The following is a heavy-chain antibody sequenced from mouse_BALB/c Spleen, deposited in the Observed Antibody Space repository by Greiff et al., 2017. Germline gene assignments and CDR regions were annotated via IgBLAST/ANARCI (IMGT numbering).Heavy chain of an antibody. CDR2: IDPENGDT. V-gene: IGHV14-4*02. D-gene: IGHD1-1*01. CDR3: KYYGSSYGY. CDR1: GFNIKDYY. Sequence: EVQLQQSGAELVRPGASVKLSCTASGFNIKDYYMHWVKQRPEQGLEWIGWIDPENGDTEYAPKFQGKATMTADTSSNTAYLQLSSLTSEDTAVYYCKYYGSSYGYWGQGTTLTVSS. J-gene: IGHJ2*01.